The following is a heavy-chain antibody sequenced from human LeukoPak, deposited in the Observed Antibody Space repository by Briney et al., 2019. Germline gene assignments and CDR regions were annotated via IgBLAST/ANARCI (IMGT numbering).Heavy chain of an antibody. CDR3: ARGPPLYYYDSSGYYKPSFDY. Sequence: ASVKVSCKASGYTFTSYYMHWVRQAPGQGLEWMGLINPSGGSTSYAQKFQGRVTMTRDTSTSTVYMELSSLRSEDTAVYYCARGPPLYYYDSSGYYKPSFDYWGQGTLVTVSS. V-gene: IGHV1-46*01. D-gene: IGHD3-22*01. CDR2: INPSGGST. J-gene: IGHJ4*02. CDR1: GYTFTSYY.